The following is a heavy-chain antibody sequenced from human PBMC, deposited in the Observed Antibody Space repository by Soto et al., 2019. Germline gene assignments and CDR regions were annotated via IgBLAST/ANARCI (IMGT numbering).Heavy chain of an antibody. CDR1: GGSFSGYY. CDR2: INHSGST. Sequence: SETLSLTCAVYGGSFSGYYWSWIRQPPGKGLEWIGEINHSGSTNYNPSLKSRVTISVDTSKNQFSLKLSSVTAADTAVYYCARLDVVIPTAFWTYFDYWGQGTLVTVSS. J-gene: IGHJ4*02. V-gene: IGHV4-34*01. CDR3: ARLDVVIPTAFWTYFDY. D-gene: IGHD2-2*01.